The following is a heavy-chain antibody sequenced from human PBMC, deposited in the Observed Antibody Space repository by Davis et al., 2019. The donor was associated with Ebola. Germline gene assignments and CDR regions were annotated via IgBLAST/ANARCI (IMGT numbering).Heavy chain of an antibody. CDR3: ARMTAYDFWGTYYYGLDV. Sequence: PSETLSLTCTVSGDSVNSGSYFWSWIRQPPGKGLEYIGYLYYSGNTNYNPSLKSRVSISVDTSKNQFSLKLNSVTAADTAVYYCARMTAYDFWGTYYYGLDVWGQGTTVTVSS. J-gene: IGHJ6*02. CDR2: LYYSGNT. D-gene: IGHD3/OR15-3a*01. V-gene: IGHV4-61*01. CDR1: GDSVNSGSYF.